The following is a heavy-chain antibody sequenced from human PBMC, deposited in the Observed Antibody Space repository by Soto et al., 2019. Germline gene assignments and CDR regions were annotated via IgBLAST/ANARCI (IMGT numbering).Heavy chain of an antibody. J-gene: IGHJ4*02. CDR3: ARGTDY. CDR1: GGSVSSGSYY. CDR2: IYYSGST. V-gene: IGHV4-61*01. Sequence: SETLSLTCTVSGGSVSSGSYYWSWIRQPPGKGLEWIGYIYYSGSTNYNPSLKSRVTISVDTSKNQFSLKLSSVTAADTAVYYCARGTDYWGQGTLVTVSS. D-gene: IGHD2-2*01.